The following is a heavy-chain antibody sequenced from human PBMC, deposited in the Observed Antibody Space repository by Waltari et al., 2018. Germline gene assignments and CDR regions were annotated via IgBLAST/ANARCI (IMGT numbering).Heavy chain of an antibody. Sequence: QVQLVQSGAEVKKPGSSVKVSCKASGGTFSSYAISWVRQAPGQGLEWMGGIIPILGIANYAQKFQGRVTITADKSTSTAYMERSSLRSEDTAVYYCARDSGSPGYMDVWGKGTSVTVSS. D-gene: IGHD1-26*01. CDR3: ARDSGSPGYMDV. CDR1: GGTFSSYA. J-gene: IGHJ6*03. V-gene: IGHV1-69*10. CDR2: IIPILGIA.